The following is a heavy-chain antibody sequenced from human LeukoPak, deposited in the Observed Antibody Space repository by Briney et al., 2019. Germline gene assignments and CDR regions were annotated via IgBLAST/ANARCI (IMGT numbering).Heavy chain of an antibody. CDR1: GLNFRKSW. D-gene: IGHD7-27*01. CDR2: IKDDGSEK. V-gene: IGHV3-7*01. CDR3: TNWGGTWGLDF. J-gene: IGHJ4*02. Sequence: TGGSLRLSCAASGLNFRKSWMTWVRQAPGRGLEWVANIKDDGSEKYYVDSVKGRFTISRDNAKNSLYLQMNSLSAEDTAVYYCTNWGGTWGLDFWGQGILVSVSS.